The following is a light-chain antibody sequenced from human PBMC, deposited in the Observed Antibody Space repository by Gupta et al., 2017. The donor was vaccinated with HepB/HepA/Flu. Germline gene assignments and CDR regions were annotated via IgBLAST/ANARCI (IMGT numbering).Light chain of an antibody. J-gene: IGLJ3*02. CDR1: NSNTGINP. CDR3: EAWDASRDVWL. Sequence: SVLTQPPPASGTPGQRVTISCSGGNSNTGINPVRWYQQHPGTPPKLHVYISYQRPSGVPERFSASKSGTSASLAISGLQSEDEADYYCEAWDASRDVWLFGGGTKLTVL. CDR2: ISY. V-gene: IGLV1-44*01.